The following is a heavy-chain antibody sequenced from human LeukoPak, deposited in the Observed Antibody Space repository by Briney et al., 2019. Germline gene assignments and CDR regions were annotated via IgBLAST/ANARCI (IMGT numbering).Heavy chain of an antibody. Sequence: GGSLRLSCAASGFTFSTYGMYWVRQAPGKGLEWVTVISHDGNQRYYADSVKGRFTISRDNSKNTLYLQMNSLRAEDTAVYYCARDGDGGYCSSTSCYQPLLRYWGQGTLVTVSS. CDR3: ARDGDGGYCSSTSCYQPLLRY. CDR1: GFTFSTYG. V-gene: IGHV3-30*03. J-gene: IGHJ4*02. CDR2: ISHDGNQR. D-gene: IGHD2-2*01.